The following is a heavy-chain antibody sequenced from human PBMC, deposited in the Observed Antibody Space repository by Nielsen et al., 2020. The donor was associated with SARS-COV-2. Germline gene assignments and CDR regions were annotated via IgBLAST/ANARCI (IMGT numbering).Heavy chain of an antibody. Sequence: GESLKISCAASGFTFSDYYMSWIRQAPGKGLEWVSYISSSGSTIYYADSVKGRFTISRDNAKNSLYLQMNSLRAEDTAVYYCARPDYYGSGSYLDYWGQGTLVTVSS. V-gene: IGHV3-11*04. D-gene: IGHD3-10*01. CDR3: ARPDYYGSGSYLDY. CDR1: GFTFSDYY. J-gene: IGHJ4*02. CDR2: ISSSGSTI.